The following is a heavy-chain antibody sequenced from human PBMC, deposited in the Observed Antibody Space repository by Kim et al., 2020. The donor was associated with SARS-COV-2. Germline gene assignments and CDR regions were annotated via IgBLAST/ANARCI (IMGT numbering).Heavy chain of an antibody. V-gene: IGHV1-46*01. CDR1: GYTFTSYY. CDR2: INPSGGST. CDR3: ARNSDYYDSSGHSPPENWFDP. D-gene: IGHD3-22*01. J-gene: IGHJ5*02. Sequence: ASVKVSCKASGYTFTSYYMHWVRQAPGQGLEWMGIINPSGGSTSYAQKFQGRVTMTRDTSTSTVYMELSSLRSEDTAVYYCARNSDYYDSSGHSPPENWFDPWGQGTLVTVSS.